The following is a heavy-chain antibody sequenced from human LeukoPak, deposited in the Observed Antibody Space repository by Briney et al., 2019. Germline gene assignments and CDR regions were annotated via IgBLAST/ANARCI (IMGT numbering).Heavy chain of an antibody. CDR2: ISAYNGNT. J-gene: IGHJ4*02. CDR1: GYTFTSYG. V-gene: IGHV1-18*01. D-gene: IGHD3-22*01. Sequence: ASVKVSCKASGYTFTSYGISWVRQAPGQGLEWMGWISAYNGNTNDAQKLQGRVTMTTDTSTSTAYMELRSLRSDDTAVYYCARVPVYYYDSSGYYWGDYWGQGTLVTVSS. CDR3: ARVPVYYYDSSGYYWGDY.